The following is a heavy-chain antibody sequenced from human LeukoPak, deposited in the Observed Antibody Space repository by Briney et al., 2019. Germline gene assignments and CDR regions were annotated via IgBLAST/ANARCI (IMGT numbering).Heavy chain of an antibody. CDR3: ARDLSPVVRASPMGY. CDR1: GFTFSSYA. D-gene: IGHD3-10*01. J-gene: IGHJ4*02. CDR2: ITYDGYYK. V-gene: IGHV3-30*03. Sequence: PGGFLRLSCAASGFTFSSYAMSWFRQAPGKGLEWVALITYDGYYKYYSDSVKGRFTISSDTSKNTMYLQMNSLRAEDTAVYYCARDLSPVVRASPMGYWGQGTLVTVSS.